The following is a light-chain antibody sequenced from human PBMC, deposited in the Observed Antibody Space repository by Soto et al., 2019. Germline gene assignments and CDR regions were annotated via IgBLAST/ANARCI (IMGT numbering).Light chain of an antibody. CDR2: GAS. CDR1: QSISSR. Sequence: DIQMTQSPSTLSASVGDSVTITCRASQSISSRLAWHQQKPGKAPKLLIYGASSLESGVPSRFSGSGSGTEFTLTTSRLQPDDLATYYCQQYKTYWTFGQGTRVEI. CDR3: QQYKTYWT. J-gene: IGKJ1*01. V-gene: IGKV1-5*01.